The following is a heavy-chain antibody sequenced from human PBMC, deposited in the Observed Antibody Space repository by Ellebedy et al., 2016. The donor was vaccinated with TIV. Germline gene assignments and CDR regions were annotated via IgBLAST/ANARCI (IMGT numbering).Heavy chain of an antibody. CDR1: GFTFSDYY. V-gene: IGHV3-11*06. Sequence: GESLKISCEASGFTFSDYYMGWIRQASGKGLEWLSYISETGTSTHYADSVKGRFTISRDNSKNTLYLQMNSLRAEDTAVYYCARDRSSSWFETRYSFDYWGQGTLVTVSS. CDR2: ISETGTST. J-gene: IGHJ4*02. D-gene: IGHD6-13*01. CDR3: ARDRSSSWFETRYSFDY.